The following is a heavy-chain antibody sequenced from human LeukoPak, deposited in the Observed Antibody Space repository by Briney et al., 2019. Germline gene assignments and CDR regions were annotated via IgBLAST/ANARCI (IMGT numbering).Heavy chain of an antibody. CDR1: GFSFSTYW. J-gene: IGHJ4*02. Sequence: GGSLRLSCAASGFSFSTYWMSWDRQAPEKGLEFVANIDQGGSVRNYMDSLKGRCTISRDNAKKSLYLEISSLRADDTAVYYCARDPESSSFDLWGRGALVTVSS. D-gene: IGHD6-13*01. V-gene: IGHV3-7*01. CDR3: ARDPESSSFDL. CDR2: IDQGGSVR.